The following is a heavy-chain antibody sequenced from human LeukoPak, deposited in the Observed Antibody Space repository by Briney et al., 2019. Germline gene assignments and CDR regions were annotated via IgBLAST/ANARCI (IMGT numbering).Heavy chain of an antibody. CDR3: ARDRYGSGSYYNTLNWFDP. D-gene: IGHD3-10*01. CDR2: ITPNIGGT. CDR1: GYTFPGYY. J-gene: IGHJ5*02. V-gene: IGHV1-2*02. Sequence: ASVKVSCKAYGYTFPGYYMPWVRQAPGQGLEWMGWITPNIGGTAYTKKFQGRFNMTRHTAISTTYMERSRPRCDHTAVYYFARDRYGSGSYYNTLNWFDPWGQGTLVTVSS.